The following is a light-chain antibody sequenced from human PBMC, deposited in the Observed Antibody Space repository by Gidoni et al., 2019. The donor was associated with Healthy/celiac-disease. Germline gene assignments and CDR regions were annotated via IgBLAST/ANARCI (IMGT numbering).Light chain of an antibody. CDR2: SNN. CDR1: SSNIGSNT. Sequence: QSVLTQPPSASGTPAQRVTISCSGSSSNIGSNTVNWSQQLPGTAPNLLIYSNNQRPSGVPDRFSGSKSVSSASLAISGLQSEDEADYYCAAWDDSLNGLYVFGTGTKVTVL. J-gene: IGLJ1*01. CDR3: AAWDDSLNGLYV. V-gene: IGLV1-44*01.